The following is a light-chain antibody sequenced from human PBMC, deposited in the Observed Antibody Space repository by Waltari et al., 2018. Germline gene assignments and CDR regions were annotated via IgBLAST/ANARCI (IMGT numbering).Light chain of an antibody. Sequence: ESVLTQSPGTMSLSPGGRATRSCRASQSVSSSYLAWYQQKPCQAPRLLIYGASSRATGIPDRFSGSGSGIDFTLTISRLEPEDFAVYYCQQYGSSLYTFGQGTKLEI. CDR2: GAS. V-gene: IGKV3-20*01. CDR1: QSVSSSY. CDR3: QQYGSSLYT. J-gene: IGKJ2*01.